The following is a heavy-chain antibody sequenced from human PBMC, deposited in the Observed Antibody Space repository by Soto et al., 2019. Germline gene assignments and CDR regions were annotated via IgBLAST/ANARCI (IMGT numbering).Heavy chain of an antibody. CDR2: IYPGDSDT. Sequence: GESLKISCNTSGYTFTDYWIGWVRQMPGKGLEWVGIIYPGDSDTRYNPSFRGLVTISADTSISTAYLKWSSLKASDSAMYYCAKYNCVAGTCYSFMGWYHYAMDVWGRGTTVTVSS. J-gene: IGHJ6*02. V-gene: IGHV5-51*01. CDR1: GYTFTDYW. CDR3: AKYNCVAGTCYSFMGWYHYAMDV. D-gene: IGHD2-15*01.